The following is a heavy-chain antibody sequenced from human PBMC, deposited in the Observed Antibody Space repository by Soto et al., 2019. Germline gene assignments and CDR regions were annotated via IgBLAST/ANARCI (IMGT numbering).Heavy chain of an antibody. J-gene: IGHJ4*02. D-gene: IGHD2-21*01. V-gene: IGHV3-13*01. Sequence: EVQLVESGGNLVQPGGSLRLSCEASGFTFSGFDMHWVRQPTVKGLEWVSTIGTAGDTYYAVSVKGRFTISRDNAKNSLSLQMNSLRAGDTAVYFCARGQEGGAPFFDSWGKGTQVTVSS. CDR1: GFTFSGFD. CDR3: ARGQEGGAPFFDS. CDR2: IGTAGDT.